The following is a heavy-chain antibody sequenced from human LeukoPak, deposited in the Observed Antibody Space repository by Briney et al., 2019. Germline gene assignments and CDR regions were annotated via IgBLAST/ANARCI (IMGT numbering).Heavy chain of an antibody. CDR1: GFTFSTYA. Sequence: GGSLRLSCAASGFTFSTYAMGWVRQAPGKGLEWVSLIGGSDGRTRYADSVKGRFTISRDNSKNTLCLEMNSLRAEDTAVYYCAKDSSSYDWGYMDVWGKGTTVTISS. CDR2: IGGSDGRT. D-gene: IGHD3-22*01. CDR3: AKDSSSYDWGYMDV. J-gene: IGHJ6*03. V-gene: IGHV3-23*01.